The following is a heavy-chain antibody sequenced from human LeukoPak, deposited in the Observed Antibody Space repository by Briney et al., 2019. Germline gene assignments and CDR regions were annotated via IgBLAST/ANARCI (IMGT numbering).Heavy chain of an antibody. V-gene: IGHV1-18*01. Sequence: GASVKVSCKASGYTFSNYGISWVRQAPGQGLEWMGWISAYNGNTNYARQFQGRVSMTTDTSTNTAYVELRSLRSDDTAVYYCARELSSGWYRNFDYWGQGTLVTVSS. CDR3: ARELSSGWYRNFDY. J-gene: IGHJ4*02. CDR2: ISAYNGNT. D-gene: IGHD6-19*01. CDR1: GYTFSNYG.